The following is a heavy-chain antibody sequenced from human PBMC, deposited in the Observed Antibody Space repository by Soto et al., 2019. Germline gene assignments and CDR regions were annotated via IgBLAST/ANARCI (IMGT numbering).Heavy chain of an antibody. Sequence: QITLKESGPTLVKPTQTLTLTCTFSGFSLTTRGVGVGWIRQPPGKALEWLALIYWDDDEGYSPSLKSRPTISKDTSKNPVVLTMPNMDPVDTATYYCAHRPRGYSYHFDYWGQGTLVTVSS. V-gene: IGHV2-5*02. D-gene: IGHD5-18*01. CDR1: GFSLTTRGVG. CDR3: AHRPRGYSYHFDY. CDR2: IYWDDDE. J-gene: IGHJ4*02.